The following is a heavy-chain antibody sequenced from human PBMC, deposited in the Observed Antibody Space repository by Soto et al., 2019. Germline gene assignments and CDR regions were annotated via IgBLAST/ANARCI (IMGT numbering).Heavy chain of an antibody. CDR3: ARDDYAVCGMDV. CDR2: IYYSGST. Sequence: SETLSLTCTVSGGSVSSGSYYWSWIRQPPGKGLEWIGYIYYSGSTNYNPSFKSRVTISVDTSKNQFSLKLSSVTAADTAVYYFARDDYAVCGMDVWGQGTTVTVSS. CDR1: GGSVSSGSYY. V-gene: IGHV4-61*01. J-gene: IGHJ6*02. D-gene: IGHD3-16*01.